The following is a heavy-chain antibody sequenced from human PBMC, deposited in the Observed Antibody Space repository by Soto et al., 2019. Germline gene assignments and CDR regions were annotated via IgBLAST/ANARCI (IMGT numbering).Heavy chain of an antibody. Sequence: QLQLQESGSGLVKPSQTLSLTCAVSGGSISSGGYSWSWIRQPPGKGLVWIGYIYHSGSTYYNPSLMSRVTISVDRTKNQFSLKLSSVTAADTAVYYCARSRFGAGDAFDIWGQGTMVTVSS. CDR1: GGSISSGGYS. D-gene: IGHD3-3*01. CDR2: IYHSGST. J-gene: IGHJ3*02. V-gene: IGHV4-30-2*01. CDR3: ARSRFGAGDAFDI.